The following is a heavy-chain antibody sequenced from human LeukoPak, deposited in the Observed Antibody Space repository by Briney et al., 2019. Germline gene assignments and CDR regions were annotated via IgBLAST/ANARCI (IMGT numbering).Heavy chain of an antibody. V-gene: IGHV4-59*08. CDR3: ARLARSYSSPSAVWYNWFDP. J-gene: IGHJ5*02. Sequence: SETLSLTCTVSGGSISSYYWSWIRQPPGKGLEWIGYIYYSGSTNYNPSLKSRVTISVDTSKNQFSLKLSSVTAADTAVYYCARLARSYSSPSAVWYNWFDPWGQGTLVTVSS. D-gene: IGHD6-6*01. CDR1: GGSISSYY. CDR2: IYYSGST.